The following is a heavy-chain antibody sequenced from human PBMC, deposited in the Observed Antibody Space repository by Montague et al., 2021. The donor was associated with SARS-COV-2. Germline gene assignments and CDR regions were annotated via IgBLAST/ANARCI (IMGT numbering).Heavy chain of an antibody. J-gene: IGHJ4*02. CDR3: VRTSASSDY. Sequence: CAISGDSVSRNSAAWNWIRQSPSRGLEWLGRTYYRSKWYNDYAVSVKSRITINPDTSKNQISLQPNSVTPEDTAVYYCVRTSASSDYWGQGTLVTVSS. V-gene: IGHV6-1*01. D-gene: IGHD1-26*01. CDR2: TYYRSKWYN. CDR1: GDSVSRNSAA.